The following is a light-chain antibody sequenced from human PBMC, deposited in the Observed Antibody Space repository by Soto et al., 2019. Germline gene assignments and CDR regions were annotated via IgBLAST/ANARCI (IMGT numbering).Light chain of an antibody. V-gene: IGLV1-44*01. CDR3: AAWDDNLNGPL. Sequence: QSALTQPPSLSGNPGQRVTISCSGSNSNIGRYSVNWYQHFPGTAPKILIYSDDERPSGVPDRFSGSKSGTSASLAISGLQSEDEAEYYCAAWDDNLNGPLFGGGTQLTVL. CDR2: SDD. CDR1: NSNIGRYS. J-gene: IGLJ3*02.